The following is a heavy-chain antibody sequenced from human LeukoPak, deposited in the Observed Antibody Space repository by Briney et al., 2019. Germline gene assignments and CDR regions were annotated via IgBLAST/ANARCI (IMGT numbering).Heavy chain of an antibody. J-gene: IGHJ4*02. V-gene: IGHV3-74*01. Sequence: QSGGSLRLSCAASGFTFSSYWMQWVRQAPGKGPLWVSRINSDGGNTAYADSVKGRFIVSRDNAKNTLYLQMNSLRVEDTAVHYCTRGYNYRIDYWGQGTQVSVSS. D-gene: IGHD5-24*01. CDR3: TRGYNYRIDY. CDR1: GFTFSSYW. CDR2: INSDGGNT.